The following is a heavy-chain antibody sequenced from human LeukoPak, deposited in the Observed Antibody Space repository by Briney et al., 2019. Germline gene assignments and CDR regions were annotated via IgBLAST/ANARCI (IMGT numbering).Heavy chain of an antibody. V-gene: IGHV3-48*01. CDR2: ISSSSSNT. CDR3: ARVKRMVPGYCSGGTCPGDY. Sequence: TGGSLRLSCAASGFTFSIYGMSWVRQAPGKGLEWVAYISSSSSNTYYADSVKGRFTISRDNAKNSLYLQMNSLRAEDTALYYCARVKRMVPGYCSGGTCPGDYWGQGTLVTVSS. J-gene: IGHJ4*02. D-gene: IGHD2-15*01. CDR1: GFTFSIYG.